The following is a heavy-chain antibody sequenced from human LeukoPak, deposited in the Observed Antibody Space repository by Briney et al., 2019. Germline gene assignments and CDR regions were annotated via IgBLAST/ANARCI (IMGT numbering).Heavy chain of an antibody. CDR1: GITVSTNY. Sequence: PGGSLRLSCAASGITVSTNYMSWVRQAPGKGLEWVSVIHTDDSTYYVDSVKGRFAISRDISKNTLYLQMNSLRGDDTAVYYCARARYSGYDGAYAAFDIWGQGTMVTVSS. CDR2: IHTDDST. D-gene: IGHD5-12*01. CDR3: ARARYSGYDGAYAAFDI. V-gene: IGHV3-66*01. J-gene: IGHJ3*02.